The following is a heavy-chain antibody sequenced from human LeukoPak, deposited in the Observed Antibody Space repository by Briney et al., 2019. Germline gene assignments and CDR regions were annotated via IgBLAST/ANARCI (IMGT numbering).Heavy chain of an antibody. D-gene: IGHD2-8*01. Sequence: PGGSLRLSCAASGFSFSSFAMSWVRQAPGKGLEWVSGMSGSGGSTYYADSVKGRFTISRDNSKNTLFLQMNSLRAEDTAVYYCAKILMVGKWFDPWGQGTLVTVSS. CDR2: MSGSGGST. CDR3: AKILMVGKWFDP. CDR1: GFSFSSFA. J-gene: IGHJ5*02. V-gene: IGHV3-23*01.